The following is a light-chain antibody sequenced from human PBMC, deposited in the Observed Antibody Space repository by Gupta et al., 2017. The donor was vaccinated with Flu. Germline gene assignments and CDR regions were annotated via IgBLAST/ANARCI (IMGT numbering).Light chain of an antibody. CDR3: GTWDTALSTGL. V-gene: IGLV1-51*02. CDR1: SSNIGHNY. CDR2: END. J-gene: IGLJ3*02. Sequence: SSNIGHNYVSWYQHLPGAAPKLLIYENDKRLSGTPDRFSGSKSGTSATLDITGLQTGDEADYYCGTWDTALSTGLFGGGTKVTVL.